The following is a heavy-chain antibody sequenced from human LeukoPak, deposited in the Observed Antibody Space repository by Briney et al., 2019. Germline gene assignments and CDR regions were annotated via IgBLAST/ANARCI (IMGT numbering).Heavy chain of an antibody. CDR3: ARAYYESSAYRHAVYFDY. Sequence: GASVKISCKASGYTFTDYYMHWVQQAPGKGLEWMGRVDPEDGETIYAEKFQGRVTITADTSTDTAYMELSSLRSEDTAVYYCARAYYESSAYRHAVYFDYWGQGTLVTVSS. D-gene: IGHD3-22*01. V-gene: IGHV1-69-2*01. J-gene: IGHJ4*02. CDR1: GYTFTDYY. CDR2: VDPEDGET.